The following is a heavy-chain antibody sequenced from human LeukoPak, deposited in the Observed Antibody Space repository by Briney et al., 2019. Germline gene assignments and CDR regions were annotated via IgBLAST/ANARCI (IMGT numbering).Heavy chain of an antibody. V-gene: IGHV5-51*01. D-gene: IGHD2-15*01. Sequence: GESLKISCKGSGYSFTSYWIGWVRPMPGKGLEWMGIIYPGDSDTRYSPSFQGQVTISADKSISTAYLQWSSLKASDTAMYYCARNRYCSGGSCYTQGNYYYYYGMDVWGQGTTVTVSS. CDR2: IYPGDSDT. CDR1: GYSFTSYW. CDR3: ARNRYCSGGSCYTQGNYYYYYGMDV. J-gene: IGHJ6*02.